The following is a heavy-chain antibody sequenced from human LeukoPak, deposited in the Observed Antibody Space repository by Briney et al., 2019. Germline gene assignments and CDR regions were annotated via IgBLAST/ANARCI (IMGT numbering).Heavy chain of an antibody. CDR2: ISSSSGYI. V-gene: IGHV3-21*01. D-gene: IGHD3-10*01. CDR1: GSTFSTYS. Sequence: PGGSLRLSCAPSGSTFSTYSMNWVRQAPGKGLEWLSSISSSSGYIYYADSVKGRFTISRDNAKNSLYLQMNSLRAEDTAVYYCASADYYGSGSYYTFRGLDYWGQGTLVTVSS. CDR3: ASADYYGSGSYYTFRGLDY. J-gene: IGHJ4*02.